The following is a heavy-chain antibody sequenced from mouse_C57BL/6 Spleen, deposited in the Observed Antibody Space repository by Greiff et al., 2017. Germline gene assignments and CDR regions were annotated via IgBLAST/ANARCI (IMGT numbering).Heavy chain of an antibody. D-gene: IGHD1-1*01. CDR3: ARGLTYYYGSSYPYFDD. J-gene: IGHJ2*01. Sequence: QVQLQQPGAELVRPGSSVKLSCKASGYTFTSYWMHWVKQRPIQGLEWIGNIDPSDSETHYNQKFKDKATLTVDKSSSTAYMQLSSLTSEDSAVYYCARGLTYYYGSSYPYFDDWGQGTTLTVSS. CDR1: GYTFTSYW. V-gene: IGHV1-52*01. CDR2: IDPSDSET.